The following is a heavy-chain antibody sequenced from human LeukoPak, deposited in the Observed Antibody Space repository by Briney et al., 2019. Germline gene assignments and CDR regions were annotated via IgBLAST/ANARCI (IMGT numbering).Heavy chain of an antibody. D-gene: IGHD2-2*01. CDR2: IYPADSDA. CDR1: GYSFTSYW. J-gene: IGHJ6*03. Sequence: VESLKISCKGSGYSFTSYWIGWVRQLPGKGLEWMGIIYPADSDARYSPSFQGQVTISADKSISTAYLQWSSLKASDTAMYYCARHHQLRKSTLYYMDVWGKGTTVTVSS. CDR3: ARHHQLRKSTLYYMDV. V-gene: IGHV5-51*01.